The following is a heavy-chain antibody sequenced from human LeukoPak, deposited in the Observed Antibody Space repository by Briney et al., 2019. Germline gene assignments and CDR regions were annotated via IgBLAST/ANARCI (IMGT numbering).Heavy chain of an antibody. J-gene: IGHJ3*02. CDR3: ATRLAYSSGWSDAFDI. V-gene: IGHV3-48*01. CDR2: ISSSSSTI. CDR1: GFTFSSCS. D-gene: IGHD6-19*01. Sequence: GGSLRLSCAASGFTFSSCSMNWVRQAPGKGLEWVSYISSSSSTIYYADSVKGRFTISRDNAKNSLYLQMNSLRAEDTAVYYCATRLAYSSGWSDAFDIWGQGTMVTVSS.